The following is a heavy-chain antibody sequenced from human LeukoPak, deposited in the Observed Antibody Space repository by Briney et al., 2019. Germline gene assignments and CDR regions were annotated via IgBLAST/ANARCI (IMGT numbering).Heavy chain of an antibody. D-gene: IGHD1-14*01. CDR3: ARVRPRYLNPDAGPLDY. Sequence: RTSETLSLTCAVSGGSVISSNWWSWVRQPPGKGLEWIGEVHHSGSTNYKSSLKSRVTISVDKSKNQFSLKLSAVTAADTAAYYCARVRPRYLNPDAGPLDYWGQGTLVTVSS. V-gene: IGHV4-4*02. CDR2: VHHSGST. CDR1: GGSVISSNW. J-gene: IGHJ4*02.